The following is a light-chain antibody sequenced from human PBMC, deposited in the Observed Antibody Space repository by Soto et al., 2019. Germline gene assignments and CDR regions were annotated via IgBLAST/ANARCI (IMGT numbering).Light chain of an antibody. V-gene: IGLV2-14*03. J-gene: IGLJ3*02. Sequence: QSALTQPASVSGSPGQSITISCTGTSSDVGGYNYVSWYQQHPGKAPTLMIYDVSNRPSGVSNRFSGSKSGNTASLTISGLQAEDEADYYCSSFTNTNTGVFGGGTKLTVL. CDR1: SSDVGGYNY. CDR2: DVS. CDR3: SSFTNTNTGV.